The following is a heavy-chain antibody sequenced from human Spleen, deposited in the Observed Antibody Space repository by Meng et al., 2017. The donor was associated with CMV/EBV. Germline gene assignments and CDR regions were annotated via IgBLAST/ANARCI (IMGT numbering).Heavy chain of an antibody. CDR2: IYYSGST. CDR3: ARGVTRLYFDY. CDR1: GGSISSSSYY. Sequence: SETLSLTCTVSGGSISSSSYYWGWIRQPPGKGLEWNGSIYYSGSTYCNPSLKSRVTISVDTSKNQFSLKLRSVTAADTAVYYCARGVTRLYFDYWGQGTLVTVSS. D-gene: IGHD2-21*02. J-gene: IGHJ4*02. V-gene: IGHV4-39*07.